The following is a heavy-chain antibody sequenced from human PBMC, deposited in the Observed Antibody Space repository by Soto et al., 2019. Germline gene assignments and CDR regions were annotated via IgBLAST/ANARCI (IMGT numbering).Heavy chain of an antibody. CDR3: AKGVPGIAVAGTGYFQH. D-gene: IGHD6-19*01. Sequence: EVQLLESGGGLVQPGGSLRLSCAASGFTFSSYAMSWVRQAPGKGLEWVSGISGSGDSTYYADSVKGRSTISRDNSKKTVYLQMNSLRAEDTAVYYCAKGVPGIAVAGTGYFQHWGQGTLVTVSS. V-gene: IGHV3-23*01. CDR1: GFTFSSYA. J-gene: IGHJ1*01. CDR2: ISGSGDST.